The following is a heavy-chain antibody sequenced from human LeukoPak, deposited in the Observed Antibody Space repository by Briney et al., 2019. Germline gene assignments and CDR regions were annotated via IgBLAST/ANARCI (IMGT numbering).Heavy chain of an antibody. V-gene: IGHV4-59*08. CDR1: GDSISSDY. J-gene: IGHJ1*01. CDR2: IYRIGNT. Sequence: PSETLSLTCSVSGDSISSDYWSWIRQPPGKGLEWIGYIYRIGNTDYNPSLKSRVTISLDTSKNQLSLNLTSVTAADTAVYYCAGHGQRYFRDWGQGPLVTVSS. CDR3: AGHGQRYFRD.